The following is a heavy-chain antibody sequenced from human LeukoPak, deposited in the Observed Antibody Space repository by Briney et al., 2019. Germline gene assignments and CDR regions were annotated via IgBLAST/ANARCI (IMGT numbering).Heavy chain of an antibody. V-gene: IGHV4-61*02. J-gene: IGHJ6*03. CDR1: GGSISSGSYY. D-gene: IGHD3-10*01. CDR2: IYTSGST. Sequence: SETLSLTCTVSGGSISSGSYYWSWIRQPAGKELEWIGRIYTSGSTNYNPSLKSRVTISVDTSKNQFSLKLSSVTAADTAVYYCARRPYYYGSGSYYYYYMDVWGKGTTVTVSS. CDR3: ARRPYYYGSGSYYYYYMDV.